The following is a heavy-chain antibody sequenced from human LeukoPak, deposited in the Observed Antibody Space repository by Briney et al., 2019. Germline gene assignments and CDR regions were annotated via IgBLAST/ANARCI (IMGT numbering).Heavy chain of an antibody. Sequence: GGSLRLSCAASGFTFSSYSMNWVRQAPGKGLEWVSSISSSSSYIYYADSVKGRFTISRDNAKNSLYLQMNSLRAEDTAVYYCARERYGKDPIYYYYYYMDVWGKGTTVTVSS. D-gene: IGHD4-17*01. CDR1: GFTFSSYS. J-gene: IGHJ6*03. CDR3: ARERYGKDPIYYYYYYMDV. V-gene: IGHV3-21*01. CDR2: ISSSSSYI.